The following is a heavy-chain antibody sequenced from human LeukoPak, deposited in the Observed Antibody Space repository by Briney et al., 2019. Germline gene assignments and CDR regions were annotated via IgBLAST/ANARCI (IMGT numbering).Heavy chain of an antibody. V-gene: IGHV1-69*13. Sequence: WASVKVSCKASGGTFSSCAISWVRQAPGQGLEWMGGIIPIFGTANYAQKFQGRVTITADESTSTAYMELSSLRSEDTAVYYCARDRNEYSSGYWFDPWGQGTLVTVSS. CDR3: ARDRNEYSSGYWFDP. CDR2: IIPIFGTA. D-gene: IGHD6-25*01. CDR1: GGTFSSCA. J-gene: IGHJ5*02.